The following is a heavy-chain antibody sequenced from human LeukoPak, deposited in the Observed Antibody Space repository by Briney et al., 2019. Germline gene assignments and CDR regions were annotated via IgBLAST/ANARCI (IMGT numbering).Heavy chain of an antibody. CDR1: GFTFSNYW. CDR2: INNGGSTA. J-gene: IGHJ4*02. V-gene: IGHV3-74*01. D-gene: IGHD2-21*02. Sequence: GGSLRLSCAASGFTFSNYWMHWVRHAPGKGLVWVSHINNGGSTAKYADAVKGRFTVSRGNANNTLYLQMDSLRVEDTAIYYCARGGKVVTGLDSWGQGTLVTVFS. CDR3: ARGGKVVTGLDS.